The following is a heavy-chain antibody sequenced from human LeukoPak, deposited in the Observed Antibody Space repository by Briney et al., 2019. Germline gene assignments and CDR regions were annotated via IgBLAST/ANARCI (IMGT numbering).Heavy chain of an antibody. CDR2: VSRGTTT. Sequence: PSENLSLTSAVYGGSFTGFYWSWIRQSPGKGLQCITEVSRGTTTNYNPSVKGRVSISVATSKNQFSLKVTSLTAADPAVYYCARGPTISEAGNFDYWGQGTLATVSS. D-gene: IGHD6-13*01. CDR1: GGSFTGFY. V-gene: IGHV4-34*01. J-gene: IGHJ4*02. CDR3: ARGPTISEAGNFDY.